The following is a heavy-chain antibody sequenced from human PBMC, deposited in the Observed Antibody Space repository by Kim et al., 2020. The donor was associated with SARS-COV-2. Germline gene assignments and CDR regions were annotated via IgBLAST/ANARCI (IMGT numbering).Heavy chain of an antibody. J-gene: IGHJ4*02. Sequence: YADAVKGRFTISRHNSKNTLYLQMNSLRAEDTAVYYCARHRQGDPYYFDYWGQGTLVTVSS. V-gene: IGHV3-53*04. CDR3: ARHRQGDPYYFDY. D-gene: IGHD3-16*01.